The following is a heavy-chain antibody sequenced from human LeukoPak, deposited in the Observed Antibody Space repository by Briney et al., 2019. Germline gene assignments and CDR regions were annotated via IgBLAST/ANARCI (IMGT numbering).Heavy chain of an antibody. CDR2: IYTNGGA. V-gene: IGHV4-61*02. Sequence: SQTLSLTCTVSGGSVTSGNWNWIRQPAGKGLEWIGRIYTNGGASYNPSLKSRATISIDASKNQFSLKLSSVTAADTAVYYCAREPPGYWGQGILVTVSS. CDR1: GGSVTSGN. CDR3: AREPPGY. J-gene: IGHJ4*02.